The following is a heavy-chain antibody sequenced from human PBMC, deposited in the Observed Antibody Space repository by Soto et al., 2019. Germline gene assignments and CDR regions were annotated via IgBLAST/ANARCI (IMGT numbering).Heavy chain of an antibody. CDR3: AASYYAILTGHFAFDI. D-gene: IGHD3-9*01. CDR2: IIPIFGTA. CDR1: GGTFSSYA. V-gene: IGHV1-69*13. Sequence: SVKVSCKASGGTFSSYAISWVRQGPGQGLEWMGGIIPIFGTANYAQKFQGRVTITADESTSTAYMELSSLRSEDTDVYFCAASYYAILTGHFAFDIWGHGTMVTGSS. J-gene: IGHJ3*02.